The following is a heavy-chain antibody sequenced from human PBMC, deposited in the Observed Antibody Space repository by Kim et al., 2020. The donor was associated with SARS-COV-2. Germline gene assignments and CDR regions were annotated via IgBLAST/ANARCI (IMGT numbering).Heavy chain of an antibody. CDR3: ARGPNDPPYYDILTGYYLNDAFDI. CDR2: ISAYNGNT. D-gene: IGHD3-9*01. V-gene: IGHV1-18*04. CDR1: GYTFTSYG. J-gene: IGHJ3*02. Sequence: ASVKVSCKASGYTFTSYGISWVRQAPGQGLEWMGWISAYNGNTNYAQKLQGRVTMTTDTSTSTAYMELRSLRSDDTAVYYCARGPNDPPYYDILTGYYLNDAFDIWGQGTMVTVSS.